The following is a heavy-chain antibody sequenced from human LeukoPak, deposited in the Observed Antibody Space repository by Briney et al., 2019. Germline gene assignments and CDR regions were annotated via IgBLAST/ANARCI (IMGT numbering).Heavy chain of an antibody. CDR2: IYHSGST. CDR1: GGSISSGGYY. V-gene: IGHV4-30-2*01. CDR3: ARDAGHQLSRRNYYAMDV. D-gene: IGHD2-2*01. Sequence: SETLSLTCTVSGGSISSGGYYWSWIRQPPGKGLEWFGYIYHSGSTYYNPSLKSRVTISVDTSKNQFSLKLSSVTAADTAVYYCARDAGHQLSRRNYYAMDVWGQGTTVTVSS. J-gene: IGHJ6*02.